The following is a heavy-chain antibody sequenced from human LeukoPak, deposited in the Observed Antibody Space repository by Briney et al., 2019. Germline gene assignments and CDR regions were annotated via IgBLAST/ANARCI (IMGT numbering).Heavy chain of an antibody. V-gene: IGHV4-59*01. CDR2: IYYSGSA. CDR1: GGPISSYQ. Sequence: AETLSLTCTVSGGPISSYQWSWIRQPPGKGLEWIGNIYYSGSANYNPSLQSRVIISVDTSKNQFSLKLSPVTAADTAVYYCARVGVDDSGNIIKYFFDYWGQGTLVTVSS. J-gene: IGHJ4*02. CDR3: ARVGVDDSGNIIKYFFDY. D-gene: IGHD4-23*01.